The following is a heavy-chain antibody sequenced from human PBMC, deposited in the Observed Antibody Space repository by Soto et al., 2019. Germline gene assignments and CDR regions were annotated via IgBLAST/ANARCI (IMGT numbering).Heavy chain of an antibody. Sequence: GGSLRLSCAASGFTFSSYAMSWVRQAPGKGLEWVSAISGSGGSTHYADSVKGRFTISRDNSKNTLYLQMNSLRAEDTAVYYCAKSLQWFNVYWVWGQGTMVTVSS. D-gene: IGHD3-3*01. J-gene: IGHJ3*01. CDR3: AKSLQWFNVYWV. CDR1: GFTFSSYA. CDR2: ISGSGGST. V-gene: IGHV3-23*01.